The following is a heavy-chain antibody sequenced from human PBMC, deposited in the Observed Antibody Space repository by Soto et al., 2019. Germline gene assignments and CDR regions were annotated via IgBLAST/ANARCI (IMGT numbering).Heavy chain of an antibody. CDR2: IWYDGSNK. D-gene: IGHD3-22*01. CDR1: GFTFSSYG. CDR3: ASLYDSCGYQDSVFDI. J-gene: IGHJ3*02. Sequence: GGSLRLSCAASGFTFSSYGMHWVRQAPGKGLEWVAVIWYDGSNKYYADSVKGRFTISRDNSKNTLYLQMNSLRAEDTAVYYCASLYDSCGYQDSVFDIWGRRSMVTGSS. V-gene: IGHV3-33*01.